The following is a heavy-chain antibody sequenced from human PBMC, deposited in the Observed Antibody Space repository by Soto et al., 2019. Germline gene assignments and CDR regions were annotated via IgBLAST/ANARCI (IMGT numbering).Heavy chain of an antibody. J-gene: IGHJ4*02. CDR3: ARWEYYYDSSGYYFDY. Sequence: GASVKVSCKASGGTFSSYAISWVRQAPGQGLEWMGGIIPIFGTANYAQKFQGRVTITADKSTSTAYMELSSLRSEGTAVYYCARWEYYYDSSGYYFDYWGQGTLVTVSS. CDR2: IIPIFGTA. V-gene: IGHV1-69*06. CDR1: GGTFSSYA. D-gene: IGHD3-22*01.